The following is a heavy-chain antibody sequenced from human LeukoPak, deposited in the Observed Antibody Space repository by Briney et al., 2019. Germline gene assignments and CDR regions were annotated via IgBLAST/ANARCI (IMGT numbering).Heavy chain of an antibody. CDR2: ISSTSSSI. J-gene: IGHJ4*02. CDR1: GFTFNTYR. D-gene: IGHD3-3*01. Sequence: GGSLRLSCAASGFTFNTYRMNWVRQAPGKGLEWVSSISSTSSSIKGRFTISRDNAKNSLYLQMNSLRAEDTAVYYCARVVRDYDFWSGYYYYYFDYWGQGTLVTVSS. CDR3: ARVVRDYDFWSGYYYYYFDY. V-gene: IGHV3-21*01.